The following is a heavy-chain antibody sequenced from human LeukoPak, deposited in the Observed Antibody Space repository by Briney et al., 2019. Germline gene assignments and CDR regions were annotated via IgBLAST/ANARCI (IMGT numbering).Heavy chain of an antibody. CDR2: IYHSGST. J-gene: IGHJ4*02. D-gene: IGHD4-17*01. CDR1: GGSISSLNW. Sequence: SETLSLTCAVSGGSISSLNWWSWVRQPPGKGLGWIGEIYHSGSTNYNPSLKCRVTISIDKSKNQFSLKLSSVTAADTAVYYCARASDGDYVGYWGQGTLVTVSS. CDR3: ARASDGDYVGY. V-gene: IGHV4-4*02.